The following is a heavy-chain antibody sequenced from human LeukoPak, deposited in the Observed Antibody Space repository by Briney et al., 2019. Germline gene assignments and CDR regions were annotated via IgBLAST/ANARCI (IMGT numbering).Heavy chain of an antibody. Sequence: GGSLRLSCAASGFTFSSYGMHWVRQAPGKGLEWVAVISYDGSTKYYTNSVKGRFTISRDNSKNTLYLQMNSLRAEDTAVYYCAKDWGIAAADHSDYWGQGTLVTVSS. D-gene: IGHD6-13*01. J-gene: IGHJ4*02. CDR1: GFTFSSYG. CDR3: AKDWGIAAADHSDY. CDR2: ISYDGSTK. V-gene: IGHV3-30*18.